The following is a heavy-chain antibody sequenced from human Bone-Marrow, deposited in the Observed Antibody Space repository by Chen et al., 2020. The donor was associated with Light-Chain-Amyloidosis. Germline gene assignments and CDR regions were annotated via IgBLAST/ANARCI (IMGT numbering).Heavy chain of an antibody. CDR3: ARQSGYYYVNYFDY. J-gene: IGHJ4*02. Sequence: GYTFPNYWIGWVRQMPGKGLEWMGIIYPGDSDTRYSPSFQGQVTISADKSISTAYLQWSSLKASDTAMYYCARQSGYYYVNYFDYWGQGTLVTVSS. CDR2: IYPGDSDT. D-gene: IGHD3-22*01. V-gene: IGHV5-51*01. CDR1: GYTFPNYW.